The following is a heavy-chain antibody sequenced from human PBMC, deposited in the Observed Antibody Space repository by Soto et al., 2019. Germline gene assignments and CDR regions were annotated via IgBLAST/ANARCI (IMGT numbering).Heavy chain of an antibody. CDR2: INHSGST. J-gene: IGHJ6*02. D-gene: IGHD3-10*01. V-gene: IGHV4-34*01. Sequence: SETLSLTCAVYGGSFSGYYWSWIRQPPGKGLEWIGEINHSGSTNYNPSLKSRVTISVDTSKKQFSLKLSSVTAADTAVYYCARGGRLIWFGDFYYYGMDVWGHGTTVTVSS. CDR1: GGSFSGYY. CDR3: ARGGRLIWFGDFYYYGMDV.